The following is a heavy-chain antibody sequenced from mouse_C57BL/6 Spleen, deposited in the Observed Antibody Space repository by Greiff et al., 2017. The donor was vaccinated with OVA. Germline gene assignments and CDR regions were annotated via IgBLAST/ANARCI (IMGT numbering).Heavy chain of an antibody. CDR2: IDPADGDT. D-gene: IGHD1-1*01. V-gene: IGHV14-2*01. Sequence: VHVKQSGAELVKPGASVKLSCTASGFNIKDYYMHWVKQRTEQGLEWIGRIDPADGDTKYAPKFQGKATITADTSSNTAYLQLSSLTSEDTAVYYCATFYYGSSFDDWGKGTTLTVSS. CDR1: GFNIKDYY. J-gene: IGHJ2*01. CDR3: ATFYYGSSFDD.